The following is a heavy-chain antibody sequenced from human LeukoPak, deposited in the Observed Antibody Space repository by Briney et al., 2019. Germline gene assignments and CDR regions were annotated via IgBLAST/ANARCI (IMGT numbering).Heavy chain of an antibody. CDR2: IYYSGST. CDR3: ARDNWGYDY. Sequence: NPSETLSLTCTVSGGSISNYYWSWIRQPPGKGLEWIGYIYYSGSTNYNPSLKSRVTISVDTSKNQFSLKLSSVTAADTALYFCARDNWGYDYWGQGTLVTVSS. CDR1: GGSISNYY. V-gene: IGHV4-59*01. J-gene: IGHJ4*02. D-gene: IGHD7-27*01.